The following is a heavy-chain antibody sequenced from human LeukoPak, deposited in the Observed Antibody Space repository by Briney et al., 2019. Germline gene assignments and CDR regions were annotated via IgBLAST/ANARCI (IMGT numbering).Heavy chain of an antibody. CDR2: INHSGST. J-gene: IGHJ4*02. CDR1: GGSFSGYY. CDR3: ARGVGSSGWPDFDY. Sequence: PSETLSLTCAVYGGSFSGYYWSWIRQPPGKGLEWIGEINHSGSTNYNPSLKSRVTISVDTSKNQFSLKLSSVTAADTAVYYCARGVGSSGWPDFDYWGREPWSPSPQ. D-gene: IGHD6-19*01. V-gene: IGHV4-34*01.